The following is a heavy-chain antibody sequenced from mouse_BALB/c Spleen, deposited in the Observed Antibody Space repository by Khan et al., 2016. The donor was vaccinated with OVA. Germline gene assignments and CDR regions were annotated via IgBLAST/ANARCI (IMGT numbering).Heavy chain of an antibody. D-gene: IGHD2-3*01. V-gene: IGHV3-2*02. Sequence: VQLKESGPGLVKPSQSLSLTCTVTGYSITSDYAWNWIRQFPGNKLEWMGYISSSGSTNYNPALKRRFSITRDTSKNQFFLQLNSVTTEDTATYYCARDGSRYNYAMDYWGQGTSVTVSS. CDR3: ARDGSRYNYAMDY. J-gene: IGHJ4*01. CDR2: ISSSGST. CDR1: GYSITSDYA.